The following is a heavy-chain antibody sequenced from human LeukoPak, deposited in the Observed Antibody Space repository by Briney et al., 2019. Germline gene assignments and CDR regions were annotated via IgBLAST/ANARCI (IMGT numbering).Heavy chain of an antibody. CDR2: VSYSGTT. CDR1: GGSVSSGIYY. V-gene: IGHV4-61*01. J-gene: IGHJ4*02. Sequence: PSETLSLTCTVSGGSVSSGIYYWSWVRQPPGKELEWIGHVSYSGTTNYSPSLRSRVTISADKPKNQLSLQLTSVTAADTAVYYCTKATKWLAFDSWGRGTLVTVSS. D-gene: IGHD6-19*01. CDR3: TKATKWLAFDS.